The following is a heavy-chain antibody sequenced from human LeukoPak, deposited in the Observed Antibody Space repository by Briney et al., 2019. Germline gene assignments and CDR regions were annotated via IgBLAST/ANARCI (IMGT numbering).Heavy chain of an antibody. Sequence: SETLSLTCAVYGGSFSGFYWSWIRQPPGKGLEWIGDINHSGGTNYIPSLKSRVTISVDTSKNQFSLKLSSVTAADTAVYYCARIVDIVVVTATSYYFDYWGQGTLVTVSS. D-gene: IGHD2-21*02. J-gene: IGHJ4*02. V-gene: IGHV4-34*01. CDR1: GGSFSGFY. CDR3: ARIVDIVVVTATSYYFDY. CDR2: INHSGGT.